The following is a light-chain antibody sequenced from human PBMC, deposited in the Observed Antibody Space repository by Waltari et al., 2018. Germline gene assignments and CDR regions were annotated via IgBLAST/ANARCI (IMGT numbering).Light chain of an antibody. J-gene: IGLJ3*02. V-gene: IGLV3-21*04. Sequence: YVLTQPPSVSVAPGKTARLTCGGDNIGSKSVHWYQPKPGQAPVLVMFYDSDRPAEIPERFAGSNAGNTATLTISWVEAGDEADYHCQVWDDVTDSGVFGGGTKLTVL. CDR1: NIGSKS. CDR2: YDS. CDR3: QVWDDVTDSGV.